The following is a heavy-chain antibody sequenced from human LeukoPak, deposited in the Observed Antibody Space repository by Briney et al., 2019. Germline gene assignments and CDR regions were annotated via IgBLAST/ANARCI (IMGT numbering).Heavy chain of an antibody. CDR1: GYTFTSYG. CDR2: IIAYNGNT. V-gene: IGHV1-18*01. J-gene: IGHJ3*02. CDR3: ARRQEHDAFDI. D-gene: IGHD1-26*01. Sequence: GASVKVSCKASGYTFTSYGISWVRHAPGRGLEWMGWIIAYNGNTNYAQKLQGRGTMTTDTSTSTAYMELRSLRSDDTAVYYCARRQEHDAFDIWGQGTMVTVSS.